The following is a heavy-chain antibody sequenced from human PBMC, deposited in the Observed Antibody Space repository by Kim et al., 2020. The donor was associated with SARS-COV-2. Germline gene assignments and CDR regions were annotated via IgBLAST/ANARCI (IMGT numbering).Heavy chain of an antibody. D-gene: IGHD2-2*01. Sequence: GGSLRLSCAASGFTFSSYAMHWVRQAPGKGLEWVAVISYDGSNKYYADSVKGRFTISRDNSKNTLYLQMNSLRAEDTAVYYCARDTHIVVVPAAIYYYGMDVWGQGTTVTVSS. CDR3: ARDTHIVVVPAAIYYYGMDV. J-gene: IGHJ6*02. CDR1: GFTFSSYA. V-gene: IGHV3-30*04. CDR2: ISYDGSNK.